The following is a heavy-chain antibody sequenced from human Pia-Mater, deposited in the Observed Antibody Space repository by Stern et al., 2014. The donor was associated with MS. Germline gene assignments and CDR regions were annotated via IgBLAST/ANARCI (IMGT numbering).Heavy chain of an antibody. Sequence: QVQLQESGPGLVKPSQTLSLTCTVSGGSISSGGYFWSWIRQHPGKGLEWIGFIYPRGGTYYNPSLKRRLTISVDPSKNQFSLNLSSVTAADTAVYYCARKGAIVPAAIENWFDSWGQGTLVTVSS. V-gene: IGHV4-31*03. J-gene: IGHJ5*01. D-gene: IGHD2-2*01. CDR3: ARKGAIVPAAIENWFDS. CDR1: GGSISSGGYF. CDR2: IYPRGGT.